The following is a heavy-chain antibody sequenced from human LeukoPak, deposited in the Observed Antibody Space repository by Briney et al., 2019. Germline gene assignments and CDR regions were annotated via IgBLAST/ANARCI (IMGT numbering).Heavy chain of an antibody. CDR3: ARDPYSGSRFDY. CDR2: IYYSGST. Sequence: SETLSLTCTVSGGSISSGDYYWSWIRQPPGKGLEWIGYIYYSGSTYSNPSLESRVTISIDTSKNQFSLKLSSVIAADTAVYYCARDPYSGSRFDYWGQGTLVTVSS. D-gene: IGHD1-26*01. CDR1: GGSISSGDYY. J-gene: IGHJ4*02. V-gene: IGHV4-30-4*01.